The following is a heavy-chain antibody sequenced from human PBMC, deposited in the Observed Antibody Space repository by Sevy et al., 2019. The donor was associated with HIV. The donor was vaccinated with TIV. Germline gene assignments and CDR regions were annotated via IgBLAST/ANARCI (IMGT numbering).Heavy chain of an antibody. Sequence: ASVKVSCKASGGTFSSYAISWVRQASGQGLEWMGGIIPIFGTANYAQKFQGRVTITADESTSTAYMELSSLRSEDTAVYYCARYVYCGGDCYFGGFDYWGQGTLVTVSS. D-gene: IGHD2-21*02. V-gene: IGHV1-69*13. J-gene: IGHJ4*02. CDR1: GGTFSSYA. CDR2: IIPIFGTA. CDR3: ARYVYCGGDCYFGGFDY.